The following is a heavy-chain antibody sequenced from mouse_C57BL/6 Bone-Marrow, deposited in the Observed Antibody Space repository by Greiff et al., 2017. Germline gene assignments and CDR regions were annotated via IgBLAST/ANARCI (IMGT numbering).Heavy chain of an antibody. V-gene: IGHV1-81*01. CDR3: ARQDWVPYFDY. Sequence: VKVVESGAELARPGASVKLSCQASGYTFTSYGISWVKQRTGQGLEWIGEIYPRSGNTYYNEKFKGKATLPADKSSSTVFMELRSLTSENSAVYFSARQDWVPYFDYWGQGTTLTVSS. J-gene: IGHJ2*01. D-gene: IGHD4-1*01. CDR1: GYTFTSYG. CDR2: IYPRSGNT.